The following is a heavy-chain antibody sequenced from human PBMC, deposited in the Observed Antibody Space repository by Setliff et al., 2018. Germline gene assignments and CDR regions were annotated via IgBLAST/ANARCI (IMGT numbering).Heavy chain of an antibody. J-gene: IGHJ4*02. CDR3: SRLVRYCTTTTCQRASGAEF. Sequence: GASVKVSCKASGYSFNDYGVNWVRQAPGQGLEWVGWIIPYTGKTYYAPKFEGRVIVTTDSSTTTAYLELRSLTSDDTAVYYCSRLVRYCTTTTCQRASGAEFWGQGTLVTVSS. CDR1: GYSFNDYG. D-gene: IGHD2-8*01. V-gene: IGHV1-18*01. CDR2: IIPYTGKT.